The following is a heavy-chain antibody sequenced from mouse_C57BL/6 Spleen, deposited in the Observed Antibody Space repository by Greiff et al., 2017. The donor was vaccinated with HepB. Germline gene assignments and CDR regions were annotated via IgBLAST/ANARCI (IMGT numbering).Heavy chain of an antibody. CDR3: ARGLDSSGSFAY. V-gene: IGHV1-55*01. J-gene: IGHJ3*01. D-gene: IGHD3-2*02. CDR2: IYPGSGST. CDR1: GYTFTSYW. Sequence: QVQLQQPGAELVKPGASVKMSCKASGYTFTSYWITWVKQRPGQGLEWIGDIYPGSGSTNYNEKFKSKATLTVDTSSSTAYMQLSSLTSEDSAVYYCARGLDSSGSFAYWGQGTLVTVSA.